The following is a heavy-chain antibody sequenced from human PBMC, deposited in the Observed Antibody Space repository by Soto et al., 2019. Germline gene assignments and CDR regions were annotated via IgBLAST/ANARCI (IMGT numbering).Heavy chain of an antibody. D-gene: IGHD6-13*01. CDR1: GDTFTAYF. Sequence: ASVKVSCKAPGDTFTAYFILWVRQAPGQGLEWMGWINPNSGATHYAQKFQGRVTMTSDTSISSAYMELTGLTSDDTAVYYCATDTRYRSRWTYYTYYGLDVWGQGTTVTVSS. V-gene: IGHV1-2*02. J-gene: IGHJ6*02. CDR2: INPNSGAT. CDR3: ATDTRYRSRWTYYTYYGLDV.